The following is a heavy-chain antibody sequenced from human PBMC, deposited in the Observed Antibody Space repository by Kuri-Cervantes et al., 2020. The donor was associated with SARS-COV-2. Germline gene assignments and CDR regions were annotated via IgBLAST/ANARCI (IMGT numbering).Heavy chain of an antibody. Sequence: GESLKISCAASGFTLDDYGMYWVRQPPGKGLEWVSCITWDGGSSFYADSVKGRFTISRDNSKNSLYLQMNSLRTEDTALYYCAKDSEDCSSTSCYIDYWGQGTLVTVSS. CDR2: ITWDGGSS. CDR3: AKDSEDCSSTSCYIDY. V-gene: IGHV3-43*01. D-gene: IGHD2-2*01. J-gene: IGHJ4*02. CDR1: GFTLDDYG.